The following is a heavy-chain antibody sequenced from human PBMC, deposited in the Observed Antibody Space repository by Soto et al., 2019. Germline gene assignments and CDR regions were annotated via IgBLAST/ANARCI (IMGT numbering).Heavy chain of an antibody. J-gene: IGHJ4*02. CDR1: GGSIISYY. CDR3: TRGGDPYKTGH. CDR2: IHYSGST. V-gene: IGHV4-59*01. Sequence: TSETLSLTCTFSGGSIISYYWSWIRQPPGKGLEWIGFIHYSGSTNYNPSLKGRVTMSVDTSKNQFSLKLTSVNTADTAIYYCTRGGDPYKTGHWGQGTLVTVSS. D-gene: IGHD2-21*01.